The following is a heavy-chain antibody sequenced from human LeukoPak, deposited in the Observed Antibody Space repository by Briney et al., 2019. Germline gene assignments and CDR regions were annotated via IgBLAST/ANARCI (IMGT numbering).Heavy chain of an antibody. V-gene: IGHV4-30-2*01. Sequence: SETLSLTCAVSGGSISSGGYSWSWIRQPPGKGLEWIGCIYHSGSTYYNPSLKSRVAISVDRSKNQFSLKLSSVTAADTAVYYCARRDSSGSINWFDPWGQGTLVTVSS. CDR3: ARRDSSGSINWFDP. J-gene: IGHJ5*02. CDR1: GGSISSGGYS. D-gene: IGHD3-22*01. CDR2: IYHSGST.